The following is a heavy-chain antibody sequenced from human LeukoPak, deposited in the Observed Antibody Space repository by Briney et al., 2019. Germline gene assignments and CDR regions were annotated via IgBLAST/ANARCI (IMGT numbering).Heavy chain of an antibody. V-gene: IGHV3-33*01. J-gene: IGHJ6*03. CDR3: ARAGSTTPTLMDV. D-gene: IGHD4-17*01. CDR2: IWYDGSNK. CDR1: GFTFSSYG. Sequence: GGSLRLSCAASGFTFSSYGMHWVRQAPGKGLEWVAVIWYDGSNKYYADSVKGRFTISRDNSKNTLYLQMNGLRAEDTAVYYCARAGSTTPTLMDVWGKGTTVTVSS.